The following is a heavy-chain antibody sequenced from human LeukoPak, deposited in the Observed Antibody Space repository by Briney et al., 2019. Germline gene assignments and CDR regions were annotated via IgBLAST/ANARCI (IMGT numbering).Heavy chain of an antibody. V-gene: IGHV1-18*01. J-gene: IGHJ6*02. CDR3: AREPLVPDRWNYYYYGMDV. Sequence: ASVKVSCKASGYTFTSYGISWVRQAPGQGLEWMGWINAYNGNKNYAQKHKGRVTMTTDTSTSAAYMELRSLRSDDTAVYYCAREPLVPDRWNYYYYGMDVWGQGTTVTVSS. CDR2: INAYNGNK. CDR1: GYTFTSYG. D-gene: IGHD4-23*01.